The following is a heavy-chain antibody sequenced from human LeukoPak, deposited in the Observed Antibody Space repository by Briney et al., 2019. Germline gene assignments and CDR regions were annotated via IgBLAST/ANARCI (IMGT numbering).Heavy chain of an antibody. V-gene: IGHV3-30*04. Sequence: GRSLRLSCAASGFTFSTYAMHWVRQAPGKGLEWVAVISYDGSSKYYVDSVKGRFTISRDNSKNTLYLQMNSLRAEDTAVYYCARARSSYGYGDAFDIWGQGTMVTVSS. J-gene: IGHJ3*02. CDR1: GFTFSTYA. CDR3: ARARSSYGYGDAFDI. CDR2: ISYDGSSK. D-gene: IGHD5-18*01.